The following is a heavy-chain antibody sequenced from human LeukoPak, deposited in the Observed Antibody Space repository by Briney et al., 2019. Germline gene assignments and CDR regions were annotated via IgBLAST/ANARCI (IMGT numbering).Heavy chain of an antibody. CDR3: ARISQSSGGFYY. CDR1: GGSISNSGGFY. V-gene: IGHV4-31*02. Sequence: SETLSLTCTVSGGSISNSGGFYWSWIRQHPGDGLEWIGFISYRGSTYYNPSLKSRVSMSVDTSRSQFSLRLTSVTDEDTAVYYCARISQSSGGFYYWGQGTLVAVSS. J-gene: IGHJ4*02. CDR2: ISYRGST. D-gene: IGHD2-15*01.